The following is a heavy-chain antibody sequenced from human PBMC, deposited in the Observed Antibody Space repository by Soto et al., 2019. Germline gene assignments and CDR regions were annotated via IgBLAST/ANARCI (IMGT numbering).Heavy chain of an antibody. CDR1: GFTFSTYG. V-gene: IGHV3-33*01. D-gene: IGHD1-26*01. Sequence: QVQLVESGGGVVQPERSLRLCCAASGFTFSTYGIHWVRQAPGKGLEWVAVIWHDGSKKYYADSVKGRFTISRDNSKSTLYLQMDSLRAEDTAVYYCARAVGPYDYWGQGTLVTVSS. J-gene: IGHJ4*02. CDR3: ARAVGPYDY. CDR2: IWHDGSKK.